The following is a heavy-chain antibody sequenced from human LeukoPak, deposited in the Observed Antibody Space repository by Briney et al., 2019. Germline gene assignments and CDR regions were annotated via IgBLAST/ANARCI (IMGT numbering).Heavy chain of an antibody. V-gene: IGHV3-48*03. D-gene: IGHD2-15*01. Sequence: GGSLRLSCAASKFTFNSYEMNWVRQAPGKGLEWVSYISSSGTTINYADSVKGRFTISRDNAKNSLFLQMNSLRAEDTAVYYCARTWWTGGMDVWGQGTTVTVSS. CDR3: ARTWWTGGMDV. J-gene: IGHJ6*02. CDR1: KFTFNSYE. CDR2: ISSSGTTI.